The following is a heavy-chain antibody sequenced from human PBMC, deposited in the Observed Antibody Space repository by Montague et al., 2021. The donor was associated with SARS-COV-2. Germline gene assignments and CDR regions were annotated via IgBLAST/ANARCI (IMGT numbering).Heavy chain of an antibody. J-gene: IGHJ4*02. CDR3: ARVDILTGCVDY. CDR2: INSDGSST. Sequence: SLRLSCAASGFTFSSYWMHWFRQAPVKGLVWVSRINSDGSSTSYSDSVKGRFTISRDNAKNTLYLQMNSLRAEDTAVYYCARVDILTGCVDYWGQGTLVTVSS. D-gene: IGHD3-9*01. V-gene: IGHV3-74*01. CDR1: GFTFSSYW.